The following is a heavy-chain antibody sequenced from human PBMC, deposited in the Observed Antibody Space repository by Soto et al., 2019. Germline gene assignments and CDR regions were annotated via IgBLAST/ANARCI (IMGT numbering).Heavy chain of an antibody. CDR2: IIPIFGTA. D-gene: IGHD3-9*01. J-gene: IGHJ6*02. V-gene: IGHV1-69*06. CDR1: GGTFSSYA. Sequence: GASVKVSCKASGGTFSSYAISWVRQAPGQGLERMGGIIPIFGTANYAQKFQGRVTITADKSTSTAYMELSSLRSADTALYYCARASYDILTGYRTRSVGYDLDVWGQGTTVTVSS. CDR3: ARASYDILTGYRTRSVGYDLDV.